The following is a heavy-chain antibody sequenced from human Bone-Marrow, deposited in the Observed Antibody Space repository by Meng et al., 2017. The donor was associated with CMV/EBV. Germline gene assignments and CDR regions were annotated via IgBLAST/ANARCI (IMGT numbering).Heavy chain of an antibody. CDR3: ARDELTNFDY. D-gene: IGHD3-3*01. CDR1: GGSISSSSYY. J-gene: IGHJ4*02. Sequence: SETLSLTCTVSGGSISSSSYYWGWIRQPPGKGLEWIGSLYYTGSTYYNPSLKSRVTISVDTSKNQFSLKLSSVTAADTAVYYCARDELTNFDYWGQGTLVTVSS. CDR2: LYYTGST. V-gene: IGHV4-39*07.